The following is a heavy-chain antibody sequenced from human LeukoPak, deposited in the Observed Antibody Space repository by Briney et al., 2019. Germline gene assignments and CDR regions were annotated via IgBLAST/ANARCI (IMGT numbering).Heavy chain of an antibody. CDR2: ISWNSDTV. D-gene: IGHD5-24*01. Sequence: GRSLRLSCAASGFTFDDYAMHWVRQAPGKGLEWVSSISWNSDTVAYADSVKGRFIISRDNADNSLLQVNSLRTEDMALYYCARVGNGDGYNWEAGLGYWGQGTLVTVSS. CDR3: ARVGNGDGYNWEAGLGY. J-gene: IGHJ4*02. CDR1: GFTFDDYA. V-gene: IGHV3-9*03.